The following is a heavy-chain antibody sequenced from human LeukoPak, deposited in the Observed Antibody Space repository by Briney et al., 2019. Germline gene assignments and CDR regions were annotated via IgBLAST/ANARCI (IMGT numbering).Heavy chain of an antibody. CDR2: VSGYNGNT. J-gene: IGHJ6*03. D-gene: IGHD1-7*01. Sequence: ASVKVSCKASGYTFPNYGVSWVRQAPEQGLEWMGWVSGYNGNTNFAKNVQGRVTMTTDTSTSTAYMELRSLISDDTAVYYCARALGSGTHYYYYYMDVWGKGTTVTVSS. V-gene: IGHV1-18*01. CDR3: ARALGSGTHYYYYYMDV. CDR1: GYTFPNYG.